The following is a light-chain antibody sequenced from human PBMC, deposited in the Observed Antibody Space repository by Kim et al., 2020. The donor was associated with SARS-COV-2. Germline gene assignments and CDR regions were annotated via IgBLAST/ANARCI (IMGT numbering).Light chain of an antibody. CDR2: DAS. V-gene: IGKV3-11*01. J-gene: IGKJ5*01. Sequence: LSPGERATLACRASQSVTTYLAWYQQKSGQAPRLVIYDASKRATGIPARFSGSGSGTDFTLTINSLEPEDFAVYYCQQRNSWPITFGQGTRLEIK. CDR1: QSVTTY. CDR3: QQRNSWPIT.